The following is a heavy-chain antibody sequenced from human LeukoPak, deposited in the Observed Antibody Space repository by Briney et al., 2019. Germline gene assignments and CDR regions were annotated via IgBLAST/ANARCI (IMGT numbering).Heavy chain of an antibody. J-gene: IGHJ4*02. CDR1: GFTFSSYS. CDR3: VRGSGRWVIF. D-gene: IGHD6-19*01. V-gene: IGHV3-48*01. Sequence: GGSLRLSCAASGFTFSSYSMNWVRQAPGKGLEWVSYISSSSSTIYYADSVKGRFTISRDNAKNSLYLQMNSLRVEDTAVYFCVRGSGRWVIFWGQGTLVTVSS. CDR2: ISSSSSTI.